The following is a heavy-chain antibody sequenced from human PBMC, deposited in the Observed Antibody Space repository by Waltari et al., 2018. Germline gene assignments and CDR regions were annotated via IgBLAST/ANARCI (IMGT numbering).Heavy chain of an antibody. CDR3: ARGKCSSTSCHSYYYYGMDV. CDR1: GDTFSSYT. CDR2: IIPILGIA. J-gene: IGHJ6*02. D-gene: IGHD2-2*01. Sequence: QVQLVQSGAEVKKPGSSVKVSCKASGDTFSSYTISWVRQAPGQGLEWMGRIIPILGIANYAHKFQGRVTITADKSTSTAYMELSSLRSEDTAVYYCARGKCSSTSCHSYYYYGMDVWGQGTTVTVSS. V-gene: IGHV1-69*02.